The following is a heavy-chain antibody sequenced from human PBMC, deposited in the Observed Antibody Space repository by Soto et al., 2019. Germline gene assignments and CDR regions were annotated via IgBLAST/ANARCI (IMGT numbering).Heavy chain of an antibody. V-gene: IGHV1-69*01. CDR2: IIPIFGTA. D-gene: IGHD6-13*01. CDR1: GGTFSSYA. J-gene: IGHJ6*02. Sequence: QVQLVQSGAEVKKPGSSVKVSCKASGGTFSSYAISWVRQAPGQGLEWMGGIIPIFGTANYAQKFQGRVTITADESTSTAYMELSSLRSEDTAVYYCASAKTYSSSWYYYYDGMDVWGQGTTVTVSS. CDR3: ASAKTYSSSWYYYYDGMDV.